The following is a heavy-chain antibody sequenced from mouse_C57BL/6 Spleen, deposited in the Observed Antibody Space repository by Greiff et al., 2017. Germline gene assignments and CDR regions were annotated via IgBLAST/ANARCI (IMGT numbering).Heavy chain of an antibody. D-gene: IGHD2-12*01. Sequence: VQLQQSGTVLVRPGASVKMSCKTSGYTFTSYWMHWVKQRPGQGLEWIGAIYPGNSDTSYNQKFKGKFKLTAVTPASTAYMELSSLTNEDSAVYYCTRAPLREVAMDYWGQGTSVTVSS. CDR3: TRAPLREVAMDY. J-gene: IGHJ4*01. CDR1: GYTFTSYW. V-gene: IGHV1-5*01. CDR2: IYPGNSDT.